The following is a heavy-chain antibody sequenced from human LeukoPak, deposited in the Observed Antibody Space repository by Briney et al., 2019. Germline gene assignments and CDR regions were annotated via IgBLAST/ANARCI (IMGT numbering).Heavy chain of an antibody. J-gene: IGHJ4*02. CDR3: ARDLRVIDETFDY. CDR2: ISPYNGAT. Sequence: ASVKVSCKASGYSFTTYGITWIRQAPGQGLEWMGWISPYNGATEYAQNLQGRVTMTTDTSTSTAYMELRSLRSDDTAVYYCARDLRVIDETFDYWGQGTLVTVSS. V-gene: IGHV1-18*01. D-gene: IGHD2-21*01. CDR1: GYSFTTYG.